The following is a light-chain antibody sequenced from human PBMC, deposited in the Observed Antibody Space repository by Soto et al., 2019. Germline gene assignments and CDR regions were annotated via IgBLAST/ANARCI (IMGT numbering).Light chain of an antibody. Sequence: EIVLTQSQSTLSFFPGGLATLSCRASQSVTYHLGWYQQKPGQAPRLLIYDASKRATGIPARFSGSGSGTDFTLTISSLELEDFAVYYCQQRSYWPPWTFGQGTKVDIK. V-gene: IGKV3-11*01. J-gene: IGKJ1*01. CDR2: DAS. CDR1: QSVTYH. CDR3: QQRSYWPPWT.